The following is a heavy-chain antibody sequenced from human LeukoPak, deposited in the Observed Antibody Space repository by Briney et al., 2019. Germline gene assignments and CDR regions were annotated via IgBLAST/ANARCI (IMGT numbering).Heavy chain of an antibody. J-gene: IGHJ4*02. CDR3: ARFSAVAGPIDY. V-gene: IGHV4-39*07. Sequence: PSETLSLTCTVSGGSISSSSYYWGWIRQPPGKGLEWIGSIYYSGSTYYNPSLKSRVTISVDTSKNQFSLKLSSVTAADTAVYYCARFSAVAGPIDYWGQGTLVTVSS. CDR2: IYYSGST. CDR1: GGSISSSSYY. D-gene: IGHD6-19*01.